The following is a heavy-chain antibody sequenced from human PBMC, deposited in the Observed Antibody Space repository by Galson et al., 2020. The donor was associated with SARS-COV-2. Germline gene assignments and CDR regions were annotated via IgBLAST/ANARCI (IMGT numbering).Heavy chain of an antibody. CDR1: GFTFSSYG. Sequence: QLGESLKISCAASGFTFSSYGMHWVRQAPGKGLEWVAVIWYDGSNKYYADSVKGRFTISRDNSKNTLYLQMNSLRAEDTAVYYCARDTPLGYSGYDSTDYWGQGTLVTVSS. V-gene: IGHV3-33*01. J-gene: IGHJ4*02. CDR3: ARDTPLGYSGYDSTDY. CDR2: IWYDGSNK. D-gene: IGHD5-12*01.